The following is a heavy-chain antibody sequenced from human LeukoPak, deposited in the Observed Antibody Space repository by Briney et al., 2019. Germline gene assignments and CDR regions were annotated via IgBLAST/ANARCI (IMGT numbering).Heavy chain of an antibody. J-gene: IGHJ6*04. CDR2: INHSGST. D-gene: IGHD2-2*01. Sequence: SETLSLTCAVYVGSFSGYYWSWIRQPPGKGLGWIGEINHSGSTNYNPSLKSRVTMSVDTSKNQFSLKLSSVTAADTAVYYCAREYCSSTSCYFSDVWGKGTTVTVSS. CDR1: VGSFSGYY. V-gene: IGHV4-34*01. CDR3: AREYCSSTSCYFSDV.